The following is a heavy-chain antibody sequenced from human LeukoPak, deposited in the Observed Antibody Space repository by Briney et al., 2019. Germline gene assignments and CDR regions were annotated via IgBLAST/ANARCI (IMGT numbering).Heavy chain of an antibody. D-gene: IGHD6-6*01. CDR2: ISGSGGTT. CDR3: AKGIATRPLKNPFDY. CDR1: GFTVSSYY. J-gene: IGHJ4*02. V-gene: IGHV3-23*01. Sequence: GGSLRLSCAASGFTVSSYYMSWVRQAPGKGLEWVSGISGSGGTTYYADSVKGRFTISRDNSKNTLYLQMNSLRAEDTAVYYCAKGIATRPLKNPFDYWGQGTLVTVSS.